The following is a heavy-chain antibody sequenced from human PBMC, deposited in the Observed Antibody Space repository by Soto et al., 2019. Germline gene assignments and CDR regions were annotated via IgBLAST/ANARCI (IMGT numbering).Heavy chain of an antibody. CDR2: INPMSGST. CDR1: GYTFTNYY. V-gene: IGHV1-46*01. D-gene: IGHD3-10*01. Sequence: QVQLVQSGAEVKKPGASVKVSCRASGYTFTNYYIHWVRQAPGQGLEWMAIINPMSGSTNYAQNFQGRVTLTMDTSTTTVSMDLSSLRFEDTAVYFCARDLLEGDFWGQGTLVTVSS. CDR3: ARDLLEGDF. J-gene: IGHJ4*02.